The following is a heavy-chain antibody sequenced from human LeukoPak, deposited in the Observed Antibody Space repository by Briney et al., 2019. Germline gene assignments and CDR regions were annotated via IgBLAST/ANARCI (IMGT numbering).Heavy chain of an antibody. V-gene: IGHV3-7*01. Sequence: GGSLRLSCIASGFTFSNYWMSWVRQAPGKGLEWVASIKEDGSDKYYVDSVKGRFTISRENTKNSLFVQMSSLRAEDTAVYYCARLKDAVTIFDCWGQGILVTVSS. J-gene: IGHJ5*01. D-gene: IGHD4-17*01. CDR1: GFTFSNYW. CDR3: ARLKDAVTIFDC. CDR2: IKEDGSDK.